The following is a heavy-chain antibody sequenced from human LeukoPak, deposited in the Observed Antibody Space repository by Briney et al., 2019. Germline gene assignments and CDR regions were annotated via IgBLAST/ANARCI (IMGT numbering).Heavy chain of an antibody. CDR2: IYHSGST. CDR3: ARAGYCSGGSCNWFDP. CDR1: GYSISSGYY. V-gene: IGHV4-38-2*02. D-gene: IGHD2-15*01. J-gene: IGHJ5*02. Sequence: SETLSLTCTVSGYSISSGYYWGWIRQPPGKGLEWIGSIYHSGSTYYNPSLKSRVTISVDTSKNQFSLKLSSVTAADTAVYYCARAGYCSGGSCNWFDPWGQGTLVTVSS.